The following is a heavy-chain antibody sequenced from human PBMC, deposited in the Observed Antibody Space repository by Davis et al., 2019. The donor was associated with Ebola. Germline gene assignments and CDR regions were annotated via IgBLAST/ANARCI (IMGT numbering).Heavy chain of an antibody. V-gene: IGHV1-18*01. D-gene: IGHD2-15*01. CDR2: ISAYNGNT. CDR3: ARGPPMTPPHYYYYGMDV. J-gene: IGHJ6*02. CDR1: GYTFTSYG. Sequence: ASVKVSCKASGYTFTSYGISWVRQAPGQGLEWMGWISAYNGNTNYAQKFQGRVTMTRDTSTSTVYMELSSLRSEDTAVYYCARGPPMTPPHYYYYGMDVWGQGTTVTVSS.